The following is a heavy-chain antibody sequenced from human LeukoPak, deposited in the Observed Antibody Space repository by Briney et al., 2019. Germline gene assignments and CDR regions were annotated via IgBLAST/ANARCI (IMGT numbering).Heavy chain of an antibody. V-gene: IGHV3-7*01. CDR1: GFTFSGYW. CDR3: ARDRGFGQADV. J-gene: IGHJ6*04. Sequence: GGSLTLSCAASGFTFSGYWMSWLRQAPGKGLKGVDNIKEAGGEKYYVDSVKGRFTISRDNAKNSLYLQMNSLRAEDTAVYSCARDRGFGQADVWGKGTTVTVSS. D-gene: IGHD3-10*01. CDR2: IKEAGGEK.